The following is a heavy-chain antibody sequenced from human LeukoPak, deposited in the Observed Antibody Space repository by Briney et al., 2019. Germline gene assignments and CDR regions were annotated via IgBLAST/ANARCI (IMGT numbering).Heavy chain of an antibody. CDR2: TYYRTKWYY. CDR1: GDSVSSTSVA. J-gene: IGHJ5*02. CDR3: AKGLRLENWFDP. Sequence: SQTLSLTCAISGDSVSSTSVAWHWLRQSPSRGLEWLGSTYYRTKWYYEYAVYVEIRVAINPDTSKNQFSLQLNSVTPEDTAVYYCAKGLRLENWFDPGGQGTLVTVS. V-gene: IGHV6-1*01. D-gene: IGHD5-12*01.